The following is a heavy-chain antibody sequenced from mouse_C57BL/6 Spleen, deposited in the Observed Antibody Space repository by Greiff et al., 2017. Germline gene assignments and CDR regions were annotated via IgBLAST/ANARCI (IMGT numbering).Heavy chain of an antibody. D-gene: IGHD1-1*01. V-gene: IGHV1-82*01. Sequence: VKLMESGPELVKPGASVKISCKASGYAFSSSWMNWVKQRPGKGLEWIGRIYPGDGDTNYNGKFKGKATLTADKSSSTAYMQLSSLTSEDSAVYFCARGPYYYGSSYDYYAMDYWGQGTSVTVSS. CDR1: GYAFSSSW. J-gene: IGHJ4*01. CDR3: ARGPYYYGSSYDYYAMDY. CDR2: IYPGDGDT.